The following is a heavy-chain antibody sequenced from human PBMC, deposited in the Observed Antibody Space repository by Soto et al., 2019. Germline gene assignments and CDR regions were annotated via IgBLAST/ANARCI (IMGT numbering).Heavy chain of an antibody. J-gene: IGHJ5*02. Sequence: PSETLSLTCAVSGGSISSSNWWSWVRQPPGKGLEWIGEIYHSGSTNYNPSLKSRVTISVDKSKNQFSLKLSSVTAADTAVYYCARDYYGSGRHWFDPWGQGTLVTVSS. CDR1: GGSISSSNW. V-gene: IGHV4-4*02. CDR2: IYHSGST. D-gene: IGHD3-10*01. CDR3: ARDYYGSGRHWFDP.